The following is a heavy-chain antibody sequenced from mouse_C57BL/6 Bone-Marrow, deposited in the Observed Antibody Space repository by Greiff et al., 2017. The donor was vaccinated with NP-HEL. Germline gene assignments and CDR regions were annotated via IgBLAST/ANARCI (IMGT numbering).Heavy chain of an antibody. V-gene: IGHV5-6*01. CDR1: GFTFSSYG. CDR2: ISSGGSYT. Sequence: EVKLMESGGDLVKPGGSLKLSCAASGFTFSSYGMSWVRQTPDKRLEWVATISSGGSYTYYPDSVKGRFTISRDNAKNTLYLQMSSLKSEDTAMYYGARHAGWEDYAMDYWGQGTSVTVSS. D-gene: IGHD4-1*01. J-gene: IGHJ4*01. CDR3: ARHAGWEDYAMDY.